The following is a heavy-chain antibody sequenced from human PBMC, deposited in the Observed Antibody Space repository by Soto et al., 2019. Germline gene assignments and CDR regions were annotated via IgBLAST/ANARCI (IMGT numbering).Heavy chain of an antibody. CDR2: IWYDGSNK. Sequence: PGESLKISCKGSGYSFISQWIGWVRQAPGKGLEWVAVIWYDGSNKYYADSVKGRFTISRDNSKNTLYLQMNSLRAEDTAVYYCARDLGYCSSTSCRKGRYGMDVWGQGTTVTVSS. J-gene: IGHJ6*02. V-gene: IGHV3-33*01. CDR3: ARDLGYCSSTSCRKGRYGMDV. D-gene: IGHD2-2*01. CDR1: GYSFISQW.